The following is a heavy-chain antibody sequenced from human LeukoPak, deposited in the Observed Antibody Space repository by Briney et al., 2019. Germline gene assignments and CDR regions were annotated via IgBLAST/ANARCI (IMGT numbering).Heavy chain of an antibody. Sequence: GGSLRLSCAASGFTFNSYSMNWVRQAPGKGLEWVSSISSSSSYIYYADSVKGRFTISRDNAKNSLYLQMNSLRAEDTAVYYCARQAGGGIQLWPRFDYWGQGTLVTVSS. J-gene: IGHJ4*02. CDR3: ARQAGGGIQLWPRFDY. CDR1: GFTFNSYS. V-gene: IGHV3-21*01. D-gene: IGHD5-18*01. CDR2: ISSSSSYI.